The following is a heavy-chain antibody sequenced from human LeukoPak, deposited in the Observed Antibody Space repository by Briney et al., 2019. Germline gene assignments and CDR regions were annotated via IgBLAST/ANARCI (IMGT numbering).Heavy chain of an antibody. J-gene: IGHJ4*02. CDR1: GGSISSYY. CDR2: IYYSGST. CDR3: ARVPGSRYCSSTSCYVR. V-gene: IGHV4-59*01. D-gene: IGHD2-2*01. Sequence: SETLSLTCTVSGGSISSYYWSWIRQPPGKGLEWIGYIYYSGSTNYNPSLKSRVTISVDTSKNQFSRKLSSVTAADTAVYYCARVPGSRYCSSTSCYVRWGQGTLVTVSS.